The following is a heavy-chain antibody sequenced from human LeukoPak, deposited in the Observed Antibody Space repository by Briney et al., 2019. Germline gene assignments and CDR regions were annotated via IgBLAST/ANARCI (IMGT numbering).Heavy chain of an antibody. CDR1: GGSFSGYY. J-gene: IGHJ4*02. Sequence: SETLSLSCAVYGGSFSGYYWSWIRQPPGKGLEWIGEINHSGSTNYNPSLKSRVTISVDTSKNQFSLKLSSVTAADTAVYYCARALAGGYANYYFDYWGQGTLVTVSS. D-gene: IGHD5-12*01. CDR2: INHSGST. CDR3: ARALAGGYANYYFDY. V-gene: IGHV4-34*01.